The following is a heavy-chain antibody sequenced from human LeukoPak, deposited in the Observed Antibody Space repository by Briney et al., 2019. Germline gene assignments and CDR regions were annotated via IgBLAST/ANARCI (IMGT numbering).Heavy chain of an antibody. D-gene: IGHD3-3*01. V-gene: IGHV3-30*03. CDR3: ARDFWSGRNWFDP. J-gene: IGHJ5*02. CDR1: GFTFSSYG. CDR2: ISYDGSNK. Sequence: PGGSLRLSCAASGFTFSSYGMHWVRQAPGKGLEWVAVISYDGSNKYYADSVRGRFTSSRDNSKNTLYLQMNSLRAEDTAVYYCARDFWSGRNWFDPWGQGTLVTVSS.